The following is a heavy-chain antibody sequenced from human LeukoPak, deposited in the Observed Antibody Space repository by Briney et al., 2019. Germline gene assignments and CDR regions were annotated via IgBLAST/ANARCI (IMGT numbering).Heavy chain of an antibody. Sequence: SETLSLTGTVSGGSVRSDSYYWSWIRQPPGKGLEWIGTIYYSGSTYYNPSLKSRVTISVDTSKNQFSLKLSSVTAADTAVYYCARQGYSSGWYMGDYFDYWGQGTLVTVSS. CDR3: ARQGYSSGWYMGDYFDY. D-gene: IGHD6-19*01. CDR1: GGSVRSDSYY. V-gene: IGHV4-39*01. J-gene: IGHJ4*02. CDR2: IYYSGST.